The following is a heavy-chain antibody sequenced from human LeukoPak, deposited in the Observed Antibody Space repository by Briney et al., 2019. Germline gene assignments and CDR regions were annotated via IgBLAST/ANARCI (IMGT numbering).Heavy chain of an antibody. CDR1: GGSISSYY. Sequence: SETLSLTCTVSGGSISSYYWSWIRQLAGKGLEWIGRIYTSGSTNYNPSLKSRVTISVDTSKNQFSLKLSSVTAADTAVYFCARGPYSYDSSGAFDIWGQGTMVTVSS. CDR3: ARGPYSYDSSGAFDI. CDR2: IYTSGST. J-gene: IGHJ3*02. D-gene: IGHD3-22*01. V-gene: IGHV4-4*07.